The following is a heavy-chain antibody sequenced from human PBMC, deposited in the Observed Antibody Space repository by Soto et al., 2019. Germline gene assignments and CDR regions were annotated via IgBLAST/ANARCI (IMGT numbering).Heavy chain of an antibody. CDR1: GFTFSSFS. Sequence: AQLVESGGGLVQPGGSLRLSCAASGFTFSSFSMNWLRQAPGKRLEWVSYITSSSGTIYYADSVKGRFTISRDNAKSSLYLQMNSLRADDTAVYYCAKSGLLLSSTWYGAFDIWGQGTMVTVSS. V-gene: IGHV3-48*01. CDR3: AKSGLLLSSTWYGAFDI. CDR2: ITSSSGTI. J-gene: IGHJ3*02. D-gene: IGHD6-13*01.